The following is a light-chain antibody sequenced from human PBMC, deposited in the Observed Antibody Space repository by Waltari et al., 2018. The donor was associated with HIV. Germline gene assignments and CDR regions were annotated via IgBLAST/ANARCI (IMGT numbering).Light chain of an antibody. Sequence: QSALTQPASVSGSPGQSITISCPGTSSDVGSYNLVSWYQQHPGKAPKLMIYEVSKRPSGVSNRFSGSKTGITASLTISGLQAEDEADYYCCSYAGSSTYVFGTGTKVTVL. V-gene: IGLV2-23*02. CDR3: CSYAGSSTYV. CDR1: SSDVGSYNL. J-gene: IGLJ1*01. CDR2: EVS.